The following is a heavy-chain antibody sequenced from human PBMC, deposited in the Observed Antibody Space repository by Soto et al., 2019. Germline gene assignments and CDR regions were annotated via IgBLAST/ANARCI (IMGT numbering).Heavy chain of an antibody. CDR1: VGSISSSSYY. J-gene: IGHJ4*02. CDR3: ARLADIVVVPAAMPYFDY. D-gene: IGHD2-2*01. Sequence: PSEALSLTCTVSVGSISSSSYYWGWIRQPPGKGLEWIGSIYYSGSTYYNPSLKSRVTISVDTSKNQFSLKLSSVTAADTAVYYCARLADIVVVPAAMPYFDYWGQGTLVTVSS. V-gene: IGHV4-39*01. CDR2: IYYSGST.